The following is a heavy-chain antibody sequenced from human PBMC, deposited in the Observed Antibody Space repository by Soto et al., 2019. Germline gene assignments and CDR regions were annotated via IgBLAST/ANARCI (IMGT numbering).Heavy chain of an antibody. J-gene: IGHJ4*02. CDR2: IIPIFGTA. V-gene: IGHV1-69*01. CDR1: GGTFSSYA. D-gene: IGHD2-2*01. Sequence: QVQLVQSGAEVKKPGSSVKVSCKASGGTFSSYAISWVRQAPGQGLEWMGGIIPIFGTANYAQKFQGRVTITADEYTSTDDMELSSLRSEDTAVYYCGSLGGCSSTSCPLGYWGQGTLVTVSS. CDR3: GSLGGCSSTSCPLGY.